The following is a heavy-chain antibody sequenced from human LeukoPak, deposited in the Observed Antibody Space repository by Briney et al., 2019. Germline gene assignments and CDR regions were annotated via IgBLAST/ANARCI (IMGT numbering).Heavy chain of an antibody. D-gene: IGHD2-2*01. Sequence: KXSETLSLTCGVSGYSISSGYQWAWIRQSPGQGLGWIGSIYHSGSAHYNPSLKSRVTISVETSKNQFSLNMYSVTAADTAVYYCARDPRWLTPDCTSTSCYENYFDPWGQGTLVTVSS. V-gene: IGHV4-38-2*02. J-gene: IGHJ5*02. CDR2: IYHSGSA. CDR1: GYSISSGYQ. CDR3: ARDPRWLTPDCTSTSCYENYFDP.